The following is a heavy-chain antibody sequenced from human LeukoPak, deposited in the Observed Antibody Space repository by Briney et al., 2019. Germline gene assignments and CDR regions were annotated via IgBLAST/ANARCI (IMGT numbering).Heavy chain of an antibody. CDR1: GGSISSGGYS. Sequence: PSETLSLTCAVSGGSISSGGYSWSWIRQPPGKGLEWIGYVYHSGSTYYNPSLKSRVTISVDRSKNQFSLKLSSVTAADTAVYYCARAELWFGELLLGFDPWGQGTLVTVSS. D-gene: IGHD3-10*01. CDR3: ARAELWFGELLLGFDP. J-gene: IGHJ5*02. V-gene: IGHV4-30-2*01. CDR2: VYHSGST.